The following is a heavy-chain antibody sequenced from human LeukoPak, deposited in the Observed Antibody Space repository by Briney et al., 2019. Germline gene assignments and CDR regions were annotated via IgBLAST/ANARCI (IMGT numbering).Heavy chain of an antibody. CDR1: GFTFSSYG. J-gene: IGHJ5*02. CDR2: IWYDGSNK. V-gene: IGHV3-33*06. CDR3: AKDESTTLNWFDP. D-gene: IGHD1-1*01. Sequence: GGSLRLSCAASGFTFSSYGMHWVRQAPGKGLEWVAVIWYDGSNKYYADSVKGRFTISRDNSKNTLYLQMNSLRAEDTAVYYCAKDESTTLNWFDPWGQGTLVTVSS.